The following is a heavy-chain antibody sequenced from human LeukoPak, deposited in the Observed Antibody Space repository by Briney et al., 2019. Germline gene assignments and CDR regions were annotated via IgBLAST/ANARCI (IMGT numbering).Heavy chain of an antibody. CDR3: GGAASYGTSGYYVAY. J-gene: IGHJ4*02. CDR2: INHSGST. Sequence: PSETLSLTCAAYGGSFSGYYWSWIRQPPGKGLEWIWAINHSGSTNYNPSLKSRVTISVDTSENQFLLKQSHVTAADQAVDYCGGAASYGTSGYYVAYWGQGTLVTVSS. CDR1: GGSFSGYY. D-gene: IGHD3-22*01. V-gene: IGHV4-34*01.